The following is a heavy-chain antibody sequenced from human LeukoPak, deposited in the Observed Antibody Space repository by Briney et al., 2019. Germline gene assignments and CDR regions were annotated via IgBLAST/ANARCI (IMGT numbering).Heavy chain of an antibody. CDR3: ARVSTSGYMDV. CDR1: GSTFTSYA. CDR2: INTITANP. V-gene: IGHV7-4-1*02. D-gene: IGHD3-16*01. Sequence: ASVKVSCKASGSTFTSYAMNWLREAPGQRLEWMEWINTITANPTYAQGFTGRFVFSLDTSVSTAYLHSSSLRAEDTAVYYCARVSTSGYMDVWVKGRTHTDSS. J-gene: IGHJ6*03.